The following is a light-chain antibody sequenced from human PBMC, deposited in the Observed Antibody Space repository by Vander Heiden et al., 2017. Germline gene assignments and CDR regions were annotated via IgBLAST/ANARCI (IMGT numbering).Light chain of an antibody. V-gene: IGLV1-44*01. CDR1: SSNIGSNT. Sequence: SLLTQPPSASGTPGPRFTISCSGSSSNIGSNTVNWYQQLAGTAPKLLIYSNYQRPSGVPDRFSGSKSGTSASLAISGLQAEDEAEYYCATWDDSLNGVVFGGGTKLTVL. CDR2: SNY. CDR3: ATWDDSLNGVV. J-gene: IGLJ2*01.